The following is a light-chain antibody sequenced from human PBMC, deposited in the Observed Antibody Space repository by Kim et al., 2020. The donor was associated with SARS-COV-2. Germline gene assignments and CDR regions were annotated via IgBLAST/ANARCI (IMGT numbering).Light chain of an antibody. CDR3: HQYNIWPPMYT. V-gene: IGKV3-15*01. CDR2: GAS. J-gene: IGKJ2*01. Sequence: EIVMTQSPATLSVSPGERATLSCRASQSVSSNLAWYQQKPGQAPRLLMYGASTRATGIPARFSGSGSGTEFTLTISSLQSEDFAVYYSHQYNIWPPMYTFGQGTKLKI. CDR1: QSVSSN.